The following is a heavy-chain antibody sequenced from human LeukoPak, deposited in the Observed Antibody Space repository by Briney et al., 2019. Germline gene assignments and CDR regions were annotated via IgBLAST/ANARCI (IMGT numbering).Heavy chain of an antibody. CDR2: INNDGSDT. V-gene: IGHV3-74*01. CDR3: AKGAGYSSNWNFDY. CDR1: GFTFSNHW. J-gene: IGHJ4*02. D-gene: IGHD6-13*01. Sequence: GGSLRLSCAASGFTFSNHWMHWVRQPPGKGLVWVSRINNDGSDTVYADSVKGRFTISRDNSKNTLYLQLNSLRLEDTAGYYCAKGAGYSSNWNFDYWGQGTLVTVSS.